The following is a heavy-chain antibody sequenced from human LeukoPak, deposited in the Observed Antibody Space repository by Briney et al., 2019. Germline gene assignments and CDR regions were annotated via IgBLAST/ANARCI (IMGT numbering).Heavy chain of an antibody. CDR3: ARVLETDCTGGSCYSGLDY. J-gene: IGHJ4*02. CDR1: GFTFSSYN. CDR2: ISRTGSYI. Sequence: GGSLRLSCAASGFTFSSYNMKWVRQAPGEGLEGVSSISRTGSYIYYAGSVKGRFTVSRDNAQNSLYLQMNSLRVEDTAVYYCARVLETDCTGGSCYSGLDYWGQGTLVTVSS. D-gene: IGHD2-15*01. V-gene: IGHV3-21*01.